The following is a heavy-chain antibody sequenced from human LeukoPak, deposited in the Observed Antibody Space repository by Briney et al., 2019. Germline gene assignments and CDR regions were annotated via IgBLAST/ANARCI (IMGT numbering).Heavy chain of an antibody. CDR2: INDAGTTI. V-gene: IGHV3-48*02. J-gene: IGHJ2*01. Sequence: WVSYINDAGTTIFHADPVRGRFTISRDDARDSLYLQMDSLRDDDTAVYYCARDRTGWYFDLWGRGTRVSVSS. CDR3: ARDRTGWYFDL. D-gene: IGHD3-10*01.